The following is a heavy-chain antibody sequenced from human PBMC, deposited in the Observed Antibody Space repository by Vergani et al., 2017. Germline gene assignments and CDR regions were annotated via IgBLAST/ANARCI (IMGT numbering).Heavy chain of an antibody. CDR1: GFDFSSYI. V-gene: IGHV3-48*01. Sequence: QLVESGGGWVQPGGSLRLSCVVSGFDFSSYIMNWVRQAPGKGLEWVSFVSTGTKSQSYAESVKGRFTISRDNAKNSLYLQMNSLRAEDTAVYYCASQYSSSYYYYGMDVWGQGTTVTVSS. CDR2: VSTGTKSQ. D-gene: IGHD6-13*01. J-gene: IGHJ6*02. CDR3: ASQYSSSYYYYGMDV.